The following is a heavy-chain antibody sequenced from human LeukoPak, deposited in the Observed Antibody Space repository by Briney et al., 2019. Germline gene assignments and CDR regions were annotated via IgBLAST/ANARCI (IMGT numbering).Heavy chain of an antibody. Sequence: GGSLRLSCAASGFTFSSYSMNWVRQAPGKGLEWVSSISSSSSYIYYADSVKGRFNISRDNAKNSLYLQMTSLRAEDTAVYYCARPHCSSTSCYGYGMDVWGQGTTVTVSS. CDR2: ISSSSSYI. V-gene: IGHV3-21*01. D-gene: IGHD2-2*01. CDR1: GFTFSSYS. J-gene: IGHJ6*02. CDR3: ARPHCSSTSCYGYGMDV.